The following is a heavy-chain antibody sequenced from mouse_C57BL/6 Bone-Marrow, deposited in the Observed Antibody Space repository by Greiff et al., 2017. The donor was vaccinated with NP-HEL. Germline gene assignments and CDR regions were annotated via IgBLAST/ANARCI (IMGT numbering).Heavy chain of an antibody. Sequence: LVESGAELVRPGTSVKVSCKASGYAFTNYLIEWVKQRPGKGLEWIGVINPGSGGTNYNEKFKGKATLTADKSSSTAYMQLSSLTSEDSAVYFCAREGLLRPYYYAMDYWGQGTSVTVSS. D-gene: IGHD1-2*01. V-gene: IGHV1-54*01. J-gene: IGHJ4*01. CDR3: AREGLLRPYYYAMDY. CDR2: INPGSGGT. CDR1: GYAFTNYL.